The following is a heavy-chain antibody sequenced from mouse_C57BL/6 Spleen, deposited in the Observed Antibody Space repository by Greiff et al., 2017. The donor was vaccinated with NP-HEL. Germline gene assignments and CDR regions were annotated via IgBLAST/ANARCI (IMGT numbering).Heavy chain of an antibody. CDR3: AREALITTVVATDWYFDV. D-gene: IGHD1-1*01. Sequence: EVKLVESGPGLVKPSQSLSLTCSVTGYSITSGYYWNWIRQFPGNKLEWMGYISYDGSNNYNPSLKNRISITRDTSKNQFFLKLNSVTTEDTATYYCAREALITTVVATDWYFDVWGTGTTVTVSS. CDR2: ISYDGSN. J-gene: IGHJ1*03. CDR1: GYSITSGYY. V-gene: IGHV3-6*01.